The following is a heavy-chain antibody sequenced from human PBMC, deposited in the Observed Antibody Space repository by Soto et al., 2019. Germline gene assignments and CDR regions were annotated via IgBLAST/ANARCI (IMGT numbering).Heavy chain of an antibody. Sequence: ASVKVSCKASGYSLSGYYLHWVRQAPGQGPEWMGWINPNSGGTKYVQKFQGRVTMTRDTSISTVYLELSRLRSDDTAVYYCARGWGIAAPGPNWFDPWGQGTLVTVAS. V-gene: IGHV1-2*02. CDR2: INPNSGGT. J-gene: IGHJ5*02. D-gene: IGHD6-13*01. CDR1: GYSLSGYY. CDR3: ARGWGIAAPGPNWFDP.